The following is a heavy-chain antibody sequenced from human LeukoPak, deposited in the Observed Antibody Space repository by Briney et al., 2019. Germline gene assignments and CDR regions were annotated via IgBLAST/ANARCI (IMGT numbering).Heavy chain of an antibody. CDR3: ARDGSYYDFDL. V-gene: IGHV1-46*01. CDR1: GNTFTNYF. D-gene: IGHD3-10*01. J-gene: IGHJ4*02. CDR2: IISSGGDT. Sequence: ASVKVSCKASGNTFTNYFIHWVRQAPGQGLEWMGRIISSGGDTIYAQKFQGRVAVTRDTSTNTVYMDLSSLKSEDTAVYYCARDGSYYDFDLWGQGTLVAASS.